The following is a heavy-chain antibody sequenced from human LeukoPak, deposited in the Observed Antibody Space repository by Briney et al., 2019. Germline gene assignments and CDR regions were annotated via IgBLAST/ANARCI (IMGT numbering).Heavy chain of an antibody. CDR3: ARAGKYSSSTYGMDV. CDR1: GDSVSSNSAA. V-gene: IGHV6-1*01. CDR2: TFYRSKWYN. D-gene: IGHD6-13*01. J-gene: IGHJ6*02. Sequence: SQTLSLTCVISGDSVSSNSAAWNWIRQSPSRGLEWLGRTFYRSKWYNDYAVSVKSRITINPDTSENQFSLQLDSVTPEDTAVYYCARAGKYSSSTYGMDVWGQGTTVTVSS.